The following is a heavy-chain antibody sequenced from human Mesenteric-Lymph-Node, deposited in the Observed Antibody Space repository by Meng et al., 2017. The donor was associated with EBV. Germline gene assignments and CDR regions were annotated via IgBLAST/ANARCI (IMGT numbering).Heavy chain of an antibody. CDR3: SRESWRAFDY. V-gene: IGHV6-1*01. CDR2: TYYRSKWYN. Sequence: VLLHQSGPGLGKPSQTLSLTCAISGNSVSNTNVAWNWIRQSPSRDLEWLGRTYYRSKWYNEYAQSVKGRITINPDTSKSEFSLQLNSVTPDDTAVYYCSRESWRAFDYWGQGTLVTVSS. CDR1: GNSVSNTNVA. J-gene: IGHJ4*02.